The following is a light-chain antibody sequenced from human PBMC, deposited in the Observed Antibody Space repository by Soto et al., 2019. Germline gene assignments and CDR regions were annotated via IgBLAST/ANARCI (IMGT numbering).Light chain of an antibody. V-gene: IGKV3D-15*01. CDR3: QQYNNWLIT. CDR1: QSVSSY. Sequence: EIVMTQSPATLSVSPWERATLSCRASQSVSSYLAWYQQKPGQAPRLLIYDASNRATGIPARFSGSGSGTDFTLTISSLQSEDFAVYYCQQYNNWLITFGQGTRLEIK. CDR2: DAS. J-gene: IGKJ5*01.